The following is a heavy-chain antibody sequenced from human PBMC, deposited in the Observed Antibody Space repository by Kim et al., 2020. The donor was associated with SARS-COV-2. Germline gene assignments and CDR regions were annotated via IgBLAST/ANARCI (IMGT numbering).Heavy chain of an antibody. D-gene: IGHD2-2*01. Sequence: KGRFTDARDNPKNTLYLQMNSLRAEDTAVYYCARVSCSSTSCPGFDAFDIWGQGTMVTVSS. V-gene: IGHV3-30*01. CDR3: ARVSCSSTSCPGFDAFDI. J-gene: IGHJ3*02.